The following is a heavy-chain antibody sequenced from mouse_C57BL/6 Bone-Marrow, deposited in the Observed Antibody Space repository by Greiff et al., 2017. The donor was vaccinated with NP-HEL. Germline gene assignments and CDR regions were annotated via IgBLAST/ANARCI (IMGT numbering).Heavy chain of an antibody. CDR3: ARSGWLRWFAY. D-gene: IGHD2-3*01. V-gene: IGHV1-64*01. Sequence: QVQLQQPGAELVKPGASVKLSCKASGYTFTSYWMHWVKQRPGQGLEWIGMIHPNSGSTNYNEKFKSKATLTVDKSSSTAYMQLSSLTSEDSAVYYCARSGWLRWFAYWGQGTLVTVSA. CDR2: IHPNSGST. J-gene: IGHJ3*01. CDR1: GYTFTSYW.